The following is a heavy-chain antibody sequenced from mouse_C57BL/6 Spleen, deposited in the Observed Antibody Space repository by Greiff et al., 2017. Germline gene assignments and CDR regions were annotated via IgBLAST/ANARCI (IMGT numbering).Heavy chain of an antibody. CDR3: ARGPKDYYAMDY. CDR1: GFTFSDYY. J-gene: IGHJ4*01. Sequence: EVKLVESEGGLVQPGSSMKLSCTASGFTFSDYYLAWVRQVPEKGLEWVANINYDGSSTYYLDSLKSRFIISRDNAKNILYLQMSSLKSEDTATYYCARGPKDYYAMDYWGQGTSVTVSS. D-gene: IGHD1-3*01. CDR2: INYDGSST. V-gene: IGHV5-16*01.